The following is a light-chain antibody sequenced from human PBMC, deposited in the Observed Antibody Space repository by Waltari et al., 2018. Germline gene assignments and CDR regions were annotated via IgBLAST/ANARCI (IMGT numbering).Light chain of an antibody. CDR1: SSALGGNF. J-gene: IGLJ1*01. Sequence: QSLLTQPPSASGTPGQRVTISCSGSSSALGGNFVNWYQQLPGTAPRLLIYKNKQRPSGVPDQFSASKSGTSASLAISGLRSEDEADYYCASWHDSLSGPVFGTGTRVTVL. CDR3: ASWHDSLSGPV. V-gene: IGLV1-47*01. CDR2: KNK.